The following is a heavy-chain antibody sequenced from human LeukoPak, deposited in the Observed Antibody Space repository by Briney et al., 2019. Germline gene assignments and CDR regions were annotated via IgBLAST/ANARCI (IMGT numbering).Heavy chain of an antibody. CDR1: GFTFSSYW. Sequence: GGSLRLSCTASGFTFSSYWMHWVRQAPGKGLVWVSRINTDGSSTSCADSVKGRFTISRDNAKNTLYLQMNSLGAEDTAVYYCSRDDGYNRYWGQGTLVTVSS. J-gene: IGHJ4*02. CDR3: SRDDGYNRY. D-gene: IGHD5-24*01. CDR2: INTDGSST. V-gene: IGHV3-74*01.